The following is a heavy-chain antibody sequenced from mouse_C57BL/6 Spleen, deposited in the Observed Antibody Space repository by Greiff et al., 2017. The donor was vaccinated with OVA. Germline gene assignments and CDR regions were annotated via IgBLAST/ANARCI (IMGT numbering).Heavy chain of an antibody. D-gene: IGHD1-1*01. CDR1: GYTFTSYW. V-gene: IGHV1-64*01. CDR3: ERRGINTVVARGL. J-gene: IGHJ1*03. CDR2: IHPNSGST. Sequence: QVQLQQPGAELVKPGASVKLSCKASGYTFTSYWMHWVKQRPGQGLEWIGMIHPNSGSTNYNEKFKSKATLTVDKSSSTAYMQLSSLTSEDSAVYYCERRGINTVVARGLGGTGTTLTV.